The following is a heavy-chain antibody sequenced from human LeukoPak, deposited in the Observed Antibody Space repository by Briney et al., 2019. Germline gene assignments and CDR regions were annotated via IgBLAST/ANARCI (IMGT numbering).Heavy chain of an antibody. CDR3: VSRSSDRAFDN. D-gene: IGHD5/OR15-5a*01. CDR1: GFTFTRYA. Sequence: GGSLRLSCAASGFTFTRYAMHWVRQAPGRRLEWVSCIISGATDNVDSVTGRFTISSDKSKNTVYLQMNSMRADDTAMYYCVSRSSDRAFDNWGQGTLVAVSS. V-gene: IGHV3-23*01. CDR2: IISGAT. J-gene: IGHJ4*02.